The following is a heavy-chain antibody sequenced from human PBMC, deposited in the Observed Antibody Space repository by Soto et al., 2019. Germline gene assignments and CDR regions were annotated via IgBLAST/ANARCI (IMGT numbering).Heavy chain of an antibody. J-gene: IGHJ4*02. CDR3: AREKDYYDSSGHFDY. Sequence: PSETLSLTCAVSGGSISSGGYPWSWIRQPPGKGLEWIGYIYHSGSTYYNPSLKSRVTISVDRSKNQFSLKLSSVTAADTAVYYCAREKDYYDSSGHFDYWGQGTLVTVSS. CDR1: GGSISSGGYP. V-gene: IGHV4-30-2*01. CDR2: IYHSGST. D-gene: IGHD3-22*01.